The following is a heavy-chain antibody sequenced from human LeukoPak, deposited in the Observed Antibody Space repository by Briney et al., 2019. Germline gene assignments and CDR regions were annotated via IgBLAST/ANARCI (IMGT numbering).Heavy chain of an antibody. CDR1: GFTFGDYA. J-gene: IGHJ4*02. D-gene: IGHD5-18*01. CDR3: TKYSGSIDY. Sequence: GGSLRLSCTSSGFTFGDYAMSWFRQAPGKGLEWVAFIRGKAYGGTTEYAASVKGRFIISRDDSKSIAYLQMNSLKTEDTAVYYCTKYSGSIDYWGQGTLVTVSS. V-gene: IGHV3-49*03. CDR2: IRGKAYGGTT.